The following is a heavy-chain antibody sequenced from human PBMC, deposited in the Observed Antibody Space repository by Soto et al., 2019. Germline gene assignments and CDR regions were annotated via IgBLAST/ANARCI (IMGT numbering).Heavy chain of an antibody. D-gene: IGHD1-26*01. V-gene: IGHV1-69*13. CDR1: GGTFSSYA. CDR2: IIPIFGTA. J-gene: IGHJ5*02. Sequence: SVKVSCKASGGTFSSYAISWVRQAPVQGLEWMGGIIPIFGTANYAQKFQGRVTITADESRSTAYMELSSLRSEDTAVYYCARRAVVGAIRSVSPNGFGPWGPGALVTVSS. CDR3: ARRAVVGAIRSVSPNGFGP.